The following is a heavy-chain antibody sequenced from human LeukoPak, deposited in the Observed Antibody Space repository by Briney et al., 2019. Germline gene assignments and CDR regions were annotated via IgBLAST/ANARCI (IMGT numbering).Heavy chain of an antibody. CDR2: IYSGGST. CDR3: ARSPDDFWSGYYFDY. J-gene: IGHJ4*02. V-gene: IGHV3-53*01. D-gene: IGHD3-3*01. Sequence: PGGSLRLSCTTSGFNFNNAWMNWVRQAPGKGLEWVSVIYSGGSTYYADSVKGRFTISRDNSKNTLYLQMNSLRAEDTAVYYCARSPDDFWSGYYFDYWGQGTLVTVSS. CDR1: GFNFNNAW.